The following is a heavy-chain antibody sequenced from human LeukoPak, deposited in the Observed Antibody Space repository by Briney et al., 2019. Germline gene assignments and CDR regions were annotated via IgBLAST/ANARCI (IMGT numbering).Heavy chain of an antibody. J-gene: IGHJ4*02. Sequence: GGSLRLSCAASGFTFSSYAMSWVRQAPGKGLEWVSAISGSGGSTYYADSVKGRFTISRDSSKNTLYLQMNSLRAEDTAVYYCAKDSLGSGYLAFDYWGQGTLVTVSS. D-gene: IGHD3-22*01. CDR2: ISGSGGST. CDR1: GFTFSSYA. CDR3: AKDSLGSGYLAFDY. V-gene: IGHV3-23*01.